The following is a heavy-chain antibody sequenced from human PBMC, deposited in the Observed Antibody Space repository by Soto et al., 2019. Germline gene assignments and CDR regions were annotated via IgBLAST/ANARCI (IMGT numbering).Heavy chain of an antibody. CDR2: ISSSGTTT. Sequence: GGSLRLSCEASGLIFSNSYISWILQAPGKGLEWVSYISSSGTTTYHADSVKGRFTISRDNAKNSLYLHMNSLRADDTAVYYCARESSSRSYLWGQGPLVTVSS. J-gene: IGHJ4*02. D-gene: IGHD6-6*01. CDR3: ARESSSRSYL. V-gene: IGHV3-11*01. CDR1: GLIFSNSY.